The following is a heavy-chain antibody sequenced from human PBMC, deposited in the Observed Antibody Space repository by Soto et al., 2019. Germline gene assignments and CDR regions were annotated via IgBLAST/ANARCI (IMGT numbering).Heavy chain of an antibody. J-gene: IGHJ5*02. Sequence: GGSLRLSCAASGFTFSSYGMHWVRQAPGKGLEWVAVISYDGSNKYYADSVKGRFTISRDNSKNTLYLQMNSLRAEDTAVYYCAKPLGLRYPNWFDPWGQGTLVTVSS. CDR2: ISYDGSNK. D-gene: IGHD3-16*01. V-gene: IGHV3-30*18. CDR3: AKPLGLRYPNWFDP. CDR1: GFTFSSYG.